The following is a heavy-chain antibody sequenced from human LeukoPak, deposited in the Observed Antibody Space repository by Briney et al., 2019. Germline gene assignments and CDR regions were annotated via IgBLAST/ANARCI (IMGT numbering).Heavy chain of an antibody. D-gene: IGHD4-17*01. CDR1: GFTFSDYA. CDR2: IRSKTYGGT. V-gene: IGHV3-49*04. J-gene: IGHJ1*01. Sequence: GGSLRLSCTASGFTFSDYAISWVRQAPGKGLEWIGFIRSKTYGGTEYAASVKDRFVISRDGSKTIAYLQMNSLKTEDTAVYYCSRGGVNDYGDGQYFQYWGQGTLVTVSS. CDR3: SRGGVNDYGDGQYFQY.